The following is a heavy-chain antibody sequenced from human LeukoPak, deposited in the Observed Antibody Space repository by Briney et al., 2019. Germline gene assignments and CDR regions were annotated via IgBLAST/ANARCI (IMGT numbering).Heavy chain of an antibody. D-gene: IGHD2-2*01. CDR2: INPNRGGK. J-gene: IGHJ4*02. CDR1: GYTFTGYY. V-gene: IGHV1-2*02. CDR3: ARDLGYCSSTSCYSGILGY. Sequence: ASVKVSCKPSGYTFTGYYTHWVRQAPGQEHERMVWINPNRGGKNYAQKFKGKVTMTRDTSISTAYMELSRLRSDDTDVYYCARDLGYCSSTSCYSGILGYWGQGTLVTVSS.